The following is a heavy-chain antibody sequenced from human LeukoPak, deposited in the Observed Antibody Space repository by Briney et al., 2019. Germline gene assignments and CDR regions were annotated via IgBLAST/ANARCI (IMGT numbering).Heavy chain of an antibody. CDR1: GGSISSGGYS. V-gene: IGHV4-30-2*01. CDR3: ARALYYSSGYFFFDY. Sequence: SQTLSLTCAVSGGSISSGGYSWSWIRQPPGKGLEWIGYIYHSGSTYYNPSLKSRVTISVDRSKNQFSLKLSSVTAADTAVYYCARALYYSSGYFFFDYWGQGILVTVSS. CDR2: IYHSGST. J-gene: IGHJ4*02. D-gene: IGHD3-22*01.